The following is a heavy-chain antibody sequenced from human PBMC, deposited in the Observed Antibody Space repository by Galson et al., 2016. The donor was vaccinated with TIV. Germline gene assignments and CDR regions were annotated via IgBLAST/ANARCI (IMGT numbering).Heavy chain of an antibody. D-gene: IGHD4/OR15-4a*01. J-gene: IGHJ4*02. Sequence: SLRLSCAASGFIFSNYPMSWVRQAPGKGLEWVSAISSGGGVSTHYADSVGGRFTISRDNSKNTLYLQMNSPRVEDTAVYYCANHTADYRKPLDYWAQGTLVTVSS. CDR3: ANHTADYRKPLDY. CDR2: ISSGGGVST. CDR1: GFIFSNYP. V-gene: IGHV3-23*01.